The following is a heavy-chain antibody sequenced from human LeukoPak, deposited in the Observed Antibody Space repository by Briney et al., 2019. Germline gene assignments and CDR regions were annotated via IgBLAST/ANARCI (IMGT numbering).Heavy chain of an antibody. Sequence: GGSLRLSCAASGFTFSSYWMSWVRQAPGKGLEWVSAISGSGGSTYYADSVKGRFTISRDNSNNMLYLQMNSLRAEDTALYYCAKDPNGDYVGAFGMWGPGTMVVVSS. CDR1: GFTFSSYW. CDR3: AKDPNGDYVGAFGM. V-gene: IGHV3-23*01. CDR2: ISGSGGST. J-gene: IGHJ3*02. D-gene: IGHD4-17*01.